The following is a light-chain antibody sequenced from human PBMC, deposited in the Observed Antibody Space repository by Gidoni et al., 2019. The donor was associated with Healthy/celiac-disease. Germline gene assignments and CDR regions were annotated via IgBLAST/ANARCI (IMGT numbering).Light chain of an antibody. Sequence: QSVLTQPPSVSGAPGQRATISCTGSSSNIGAGYDVHWYQQLPGTAPKLLLYGNSNRPSGVPDRFSGSKSGTSASLAITGLQAGDEADYYCQSYDSSLSGWVFGGGTKLTVL. CDR2: GNS. J-gene: IGLJ3*02. V-gene: IGLV1-40*01. CDR1: SSNIGAGYD. CDR3: QSYDSSLSGWV.